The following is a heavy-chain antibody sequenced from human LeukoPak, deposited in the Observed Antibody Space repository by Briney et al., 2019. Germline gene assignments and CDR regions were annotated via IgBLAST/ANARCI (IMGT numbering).Heavy chain of an antibody. CDR2: IYYSGST. J-gene: IGHJ3*02. CDR3: ARPALGAFDI. Sequence: SETLSLTCTVSGGPLSCSSYYWRWIRPPPGKGLEWIGSIYYSGSTYYDPSLKSRVNISVDTSKNQFSLKVSSVTAAETAVYYCARPALGAFDIWGQGTMVTVSS. CDR1: GGPLSCSSYY. V-gene: IGHV4-39*01. D-gene: IGHD2-15*01.